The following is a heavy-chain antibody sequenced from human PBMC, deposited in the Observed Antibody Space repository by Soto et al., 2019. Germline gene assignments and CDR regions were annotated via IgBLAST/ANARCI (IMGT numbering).Heavy chain of an antibody. CDR2: IWYDGSNK. Sequence: LRLSCAASGFTFSSYGMHWVRQAPGKGLEWVAVIWYDGSNKYYADSVKGRFTISRDNSKNTLYLQMNSLRAEDTAVYYCARDPTGYCSSTSCYTVGYYYYGMDVWGQGTTVTVSS. CDR3: ARDPTGYCSSTSCYTVGYYYYGMDV. D-gene: IGHD2-2*02. J-gene: IGHJ6*02. V-gene: IGHV3-33*01. CDR1: GFTFSSYG.